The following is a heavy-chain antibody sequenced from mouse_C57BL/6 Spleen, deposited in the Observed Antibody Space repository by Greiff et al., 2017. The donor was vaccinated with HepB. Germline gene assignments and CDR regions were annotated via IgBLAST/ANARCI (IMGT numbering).Heavy chain of an antibody. J-gene: IGHJ2*01. D-gene: IGHD1-1*01. Sequence: VQLSCKASGYTFTSYGISWVKQRTGQGLEWIGEIYPRSGNTYYNEKFKGKATLTADKSSSTAYMELRSLTSEDSAVYFCARGYTVVRGYFDYWGQGTTLTVSS. CDR1: GYTFTSYG. V-gene: IGHV1-81*01. CDR3: ARGYTVVRGYFDY. CDR2: IYPRSGNT.